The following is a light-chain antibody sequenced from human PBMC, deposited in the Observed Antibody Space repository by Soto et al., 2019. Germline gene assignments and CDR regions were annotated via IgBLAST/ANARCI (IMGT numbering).Light chain of an antibody. J-gene: IGLJ2*01. CDR1: SGHSSYA. CDR2: LNSDGSH. V-gene: IGLV4-69*01. CDR3: QTWGTGIPV. Sequence: QAVLTQSPSASASLGASVKLTCTLSSGHSSYAIAWHQQQPEKGPRYLMKLNSDGSHSKGDGLPDRFSGSSSGAERYLTSTSLQSEDEADYYCQTWGTGIPVFGGGTKLTVL.